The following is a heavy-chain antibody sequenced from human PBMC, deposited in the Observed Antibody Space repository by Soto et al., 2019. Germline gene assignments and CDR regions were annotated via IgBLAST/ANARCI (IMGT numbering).Heavy chain of an antibody. D-gene: IGHD2-2*01. Sequence: SETLSLTSTVSGGSIINYYWSWIRQPPGMGLEWIGYIHHSGDTNSDPSLKSRVTISIDTSKNQLSLRLSSVTAADTAVYYCARYCVSAKCLDYWGQGTLVTVSS. CDR1: GGSIINYY. V-gene: IGHV4-59*03. CDR3: ARYCVSAKCLDY. J-gene: IGHJ4*02. CDR2: IHHSGDT.